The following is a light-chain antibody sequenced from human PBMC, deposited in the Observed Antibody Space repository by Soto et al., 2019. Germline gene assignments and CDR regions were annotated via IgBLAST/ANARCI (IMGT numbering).Light chain of an antibody. Sequence: EIVLTQSPGTLSLSPGERATLSCRASQSVSSNLAWYQQKPGQAPRLLIYGASTRATGIPARFSGSGSGTDFTLTISSLESEDFAVYYCQQRCNWPPVTFGGGTKVDIK. CDR3: QQRCNWPPVT. V-gene: IGKV3-11*01. CDR1: QSVSSN. J-gene: IGKJ4*01. CDR2: GAS.